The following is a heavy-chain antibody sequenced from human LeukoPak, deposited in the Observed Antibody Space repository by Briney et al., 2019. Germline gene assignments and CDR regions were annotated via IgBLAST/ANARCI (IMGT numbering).Heavy chain of an antibody. CDR3: ARFGYYGSGRTGEQFDY. J-gene: IGHJ4*02. V-gene: IGHV4-34*01. CDR1: GGSISSYY. CDR2: VNHSGST. D-gene: IGHD3-10*01. Sequence: PSETLSLTCTVSGGSISSYYWSWIRQPPGKGLEWIGEVNHSGSTNYNPSLKSRVTISVDTSKNQFSLKLSSVTAADTAVYYCARFGYYGSGRTGEQFDYWGQGTLVTVSS.